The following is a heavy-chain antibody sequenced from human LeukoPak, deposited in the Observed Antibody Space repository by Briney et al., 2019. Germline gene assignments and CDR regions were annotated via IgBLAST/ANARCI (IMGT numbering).Heavy chain of an antibody. V-gene: IGHV4-61*02. CDR3: ARSLGYCSRISCQRDYYYYYYMDV. CDR1: GASVSSSSYS. CDR2: IDTSGST. Sequence: SETLSLTCTVSGASVSSSSYSWGWIRQPAGKGLEWIGRIDTSGSTNYYPSLMSRVTMSVDTSKNQFSLNLNSVTAADTAVYYCARSLGYCSRISCQRDYYYYYYMDVWGRGTTVTVSS. D-gene: IGHD2-2*01. J-gene: IGHJ6*03.